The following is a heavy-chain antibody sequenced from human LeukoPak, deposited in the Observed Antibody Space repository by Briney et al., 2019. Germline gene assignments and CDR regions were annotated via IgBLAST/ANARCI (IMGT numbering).Heavy chain of an antibody. D-gene: IGHD6-19*01. V-gene: IGHV3-48*03. CDR1: GFTFRSYE. J-gene: IGHJ4*02. CDR3: AKEGSSGFIDS. CDR2: ITSSGNTI. Sequence: PGGSLRLSCAASGFTFRSYEMNWVRQAPGKGLEWVSYITSSGNTIYYADSVKGRFTFSRDNSRNTLYLQMNSLRPEDTAIFYCAKEGSSGFIDSWGRGTLVTVSS.